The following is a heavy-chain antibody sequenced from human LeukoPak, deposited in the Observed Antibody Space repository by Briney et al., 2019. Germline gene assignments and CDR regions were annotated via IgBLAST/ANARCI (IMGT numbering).Heavy chain of an antibody. CDR2: IGPTGTDR. D-gene: IGHD1-14*01. Sequence: NPGGSLRLSGAASGFAFSSFGFDWVRQTPGKGLEWVSSIGPTGTDRHYADSVRGRFTISRDNAKNSMYLQMDSLRDEDTAVYYCATVTIGRHYDYWGQGTLLTVSS. V-gene: IGHV3-21*01. J-gene: IGHJ4*02. CDR3: ATVTIGRHYDY. CDR1: GFAFSSFG.